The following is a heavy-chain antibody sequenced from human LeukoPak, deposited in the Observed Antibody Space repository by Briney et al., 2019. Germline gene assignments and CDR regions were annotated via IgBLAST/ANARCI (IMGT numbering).Heavy chain of an antibody. V-gene: IGHV4-4*02. CDR1: GGSISSSNW. D-gene: IGHD5-12*01. CDR2: IYHSGST. Sequence: PSETLSLTCDVSGGSISSSNWWSWVRQPPGKGLEWIGEIYHSGSTNYNPSLKSRVNISLDKSKNQFSLKLNSVTAADTAVYYCARESDIVATTTALAFDYWGQGTLVTVSS. CDR3: ARESDIVATTTALAFDY. J-gene: IGHJ4*02.